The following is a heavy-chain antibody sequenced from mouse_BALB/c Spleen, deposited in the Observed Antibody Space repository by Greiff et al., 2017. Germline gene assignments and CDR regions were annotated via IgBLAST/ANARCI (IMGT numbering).Heavy chain of an antibody. D-gene: IGHD2-1*01. J-gene: IGHJ3*01. CDR3: VYGTDGGFAY. V-gene: IGHV1-26*01. CDR1: GYTFTDYY. CDR2: VNPNNGGT. Sequence: EVQLQQSGPELVKPGASVKISCKASGYTFTDYYMNWVKQSHGKSLEWIGLVNPNNGGTSYNQKFKGKATLTVDKSSSTAYMELRSLTSEDSAVYYCVYGTDGGFAYWGQGTLVTVSA.